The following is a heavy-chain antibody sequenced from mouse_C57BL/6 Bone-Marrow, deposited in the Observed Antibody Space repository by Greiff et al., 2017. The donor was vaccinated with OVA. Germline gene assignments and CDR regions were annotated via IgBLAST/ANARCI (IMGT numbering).Heavy chain of an antibody. J-gene: IGHJ4*01. V-gene: IGHV5-15*04. CDR2: ISNLAYSI. D-gene: IGHD1-1*01. Sequence: DVMLVESGGGLVQPGGSLKLSCAASGFTFSDYGMAWVRQAPRKGPEWVAFISNLAYSIYYADTVTGRFTISRANAKNTLYLEMSSLRSEDTAMYYCARRTTVGAMDYWGQGTSVTVSS. CDR1: GFTFSDYG. CDR3: ARRTTVGAMDY.